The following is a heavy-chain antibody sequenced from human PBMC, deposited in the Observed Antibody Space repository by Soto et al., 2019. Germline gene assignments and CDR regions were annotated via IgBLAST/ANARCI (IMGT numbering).Heavy chain of an antibody. CDR1: GFTFDDYA. D-gene: IGHD5-12*01. J-gene: IGHJ4*02. V-gene: IGHV3-9*01. Sequence: SLKLSCAASGFTFDDYAMHWVRQAPGKGLEWVSGISWNSGSIGYADSVKGRFTISRDNAKNSLYLQMNSLRAEDTALYYCAKGPLIVATSYFDYWGQGTLVTVSS. CDR3: AKGPLIVATSYFDY. CDR2: ISWNSGSI.